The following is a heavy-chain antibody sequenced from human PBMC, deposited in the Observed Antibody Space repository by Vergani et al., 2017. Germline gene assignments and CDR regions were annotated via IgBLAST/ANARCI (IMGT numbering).Heavy chain of an antibody. CDR2: IIPFLGPA. Sequence: QVQLVQSGAEVKKPGSSVKVSCKTSGGTFKSNTFSWVRQAPGQGLEWMGGIIPFLGPANYTRKFQARLTITADDSTRTAYMELSSLTSEDTAVYYCASPYYSYYGMDVWGQGTTVTVSS. V-gene: IGHV1-69*01. CDR1: GGTFKSNT. J-gene: IGHJ6*02. CDR3: ASPYYSYYGMDV.